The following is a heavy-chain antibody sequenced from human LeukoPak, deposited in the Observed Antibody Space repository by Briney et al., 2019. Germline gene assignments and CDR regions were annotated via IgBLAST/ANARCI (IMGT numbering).Heavy chain of an antibody. D-gene: IGHD1-1*01. V-gene: IGHV4-4*08. CDR3: ARDCPNWNPPDY. Sequence: SETLSLTCTVSGGSLSGFFWSWIRQPPGKGLEWIGYVYNSGSTDYNPSLKSRVTISEDTSNNQFSLKLKFVTAADTAVYYCARDCPNWNPPDYWGQGTLVTVSS. CDR1: GGSLSGFF. J-gene: IGHJ4*02. CDR2: VYNSGST.